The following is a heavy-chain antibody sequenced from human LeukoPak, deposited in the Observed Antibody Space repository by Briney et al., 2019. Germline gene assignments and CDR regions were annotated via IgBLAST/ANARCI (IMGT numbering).Heavy chain of an antibody. V-gene: IGHV4-4*09. CDR1: GGSISGVY. Sequence: PSETLSLTCTVSGGSISGVYWNWIRQPPRKGLEWVGYIHTSGSTSSNPSLKSRLSFSIDTSKNQVSLRLSSVTATDTAVYYCTRRRGGWGEGEFDFWGQGIPVTVST. CDR3: TRRRGGWGEGEFDF. J-gene: IGHJ4*02. D-gene: IGHD3-16*01. CDR2: IHTSGST.